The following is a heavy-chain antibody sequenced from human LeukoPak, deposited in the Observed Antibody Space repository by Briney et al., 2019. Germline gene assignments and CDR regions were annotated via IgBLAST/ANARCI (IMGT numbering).Heavy chain of an antibody. J-gene: IGHJ4*02. CDR2: IIPIFGTA. D-gene: IGHD6-13*01. CDR1: GYTFTSYG. Sequence: SVKVSCKASGYTFTSYGISWVRQAPGQGLEWMGGIIPIFGTANYAQKFQGRVTITADESTSTAYMELSSLRSEDTAVYYCARDREMAAALDYWGQGTLVTVSS. V-gene: IGHV1-69*13. CDR3: ARDREMAAALDY.